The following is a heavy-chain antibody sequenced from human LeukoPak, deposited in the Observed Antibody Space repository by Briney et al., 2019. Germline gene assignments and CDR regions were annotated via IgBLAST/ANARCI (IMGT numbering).Heavy chain of an antibody. CDR1: GGSLSSSSYY. CDR3: ASTVSSVWGSYRYFDY. V-gene: IGHV4-61*05. J-gene: IGHJ4*02. Sequence: PSETLSLTCTVSGGSLSSSSYYWGWIRQPPGKGLEWLGYIYYSGSTNYNPSLKSRVTISVDTSKNQFSLKLSSVTAADTAVYYCASTVSSVWGSYRYFDYWGQGALVTVSS. D-gene: IGHD3-16*02. CDR2: IYYSGST.